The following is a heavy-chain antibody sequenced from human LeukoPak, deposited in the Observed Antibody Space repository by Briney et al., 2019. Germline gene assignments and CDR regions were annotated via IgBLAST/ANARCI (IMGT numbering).Heavy chain of an antibody. CDR1: GGSISSYY. V-gene: IGHV4-59*01. Sequence: SETLSLTCTVTGGSISSYYWSWIRQPPGKGLEWIGYIYYSGSTNYNPSLKSRVTISVDTSKNQFSLKLSSVTAADTAVYYCARGTAMGGTTLGYYYYGMDVWGQGTTVTVSS. D-gene: IGHD1-1*01. J-gene: IGHJ6*02. CDR3: ARGTAMGGTTLGYYYYGMDV. CDR2: IYYSGST.